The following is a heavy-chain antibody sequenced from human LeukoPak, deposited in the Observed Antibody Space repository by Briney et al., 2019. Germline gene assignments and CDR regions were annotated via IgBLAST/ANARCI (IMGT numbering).Heavy chain of an antibody. CDR2: ISTYNDNT. V-gene: IGHV1-18*01. CDR3: ARSNSGSYYHFDY. CDR1: GYTFTSYD. J-gene: IGHJ4*02. Sequence: ASVKVSCKASGYTFTSYDLNWVRQAPGQGLEWMGWISTYNDNTNYAQKFQGRVTMSTDTSTSTAYMELRGLISDDTAVYYCARSNSGSYYHFDYWGQGTLVTVSS. D-gene: IGHD1-26*01.